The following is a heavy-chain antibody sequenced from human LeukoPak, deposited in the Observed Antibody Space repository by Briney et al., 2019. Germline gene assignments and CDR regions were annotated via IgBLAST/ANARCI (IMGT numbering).Heavy chain of an antibody. Sequence: GESLKISCKDSGSNFVDYWIGWVRQVPGRGLEWMAVIFPGDSETTYSPSFQGQVSISVDTSTNTAYLEWSSLKASDTAIYYCARQDLCDYGRNYFQSWGQGTLVTVS. CDR2: IFPGDSET. CDR1: GSNFVDYW. J-gene: IGHJ4*02. V-gene: IGHV5-51*01. CDR3: ARQDLCDYGRNYFQS. D-gene: IGHD4-17*01.